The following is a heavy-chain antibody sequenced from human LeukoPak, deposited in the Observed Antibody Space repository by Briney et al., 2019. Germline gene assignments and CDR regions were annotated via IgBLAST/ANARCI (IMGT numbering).Heavy chain of an antibody. V-gene: IGHV3-48*03. CDR3: ARRAAASLTRGLYYYYYMDV. CDR2: ISSSGSTI. Sequence: GGSLRLSCAASGFTFSSYEMNWVRQAPGKGLEWVSYISSSGSTIYYADSVKGRFTISRDNAKNSLYLQMNSLRAEDTAVYYCARRAAASLTRGLYYYYYMDVWGKGTTVTVSS. J-gene: IGHJ6*03. CDR1: GFTFSSYE. D-gene: IGHD6-13*01.